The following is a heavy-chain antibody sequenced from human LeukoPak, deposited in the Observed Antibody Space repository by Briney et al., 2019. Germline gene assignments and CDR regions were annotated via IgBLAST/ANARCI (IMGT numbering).Heavy chain of an antibody. V-gene: IGHV3-23*01. Sequence: GGSLRLSCAASGFTFGYHALSWVRQAPEKGLEWVAAISGDGVNTYYADSVKGRFTTSRDNSKNTLYLQMNRLRAEDTAMYYCGYYDSSGYYYGRLRYWGQGALVTVSS. CDR3: GYYDSSGYYYGRLRY. CDR1: GFTFGYHA. D-gene: IGHD3-22*01. CDR2: ISGDGVNT. J-gene: IGHJ4*02.